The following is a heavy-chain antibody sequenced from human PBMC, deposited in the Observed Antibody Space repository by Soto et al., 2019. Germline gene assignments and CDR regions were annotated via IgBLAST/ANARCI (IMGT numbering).Heavy chain of an antibody. CDR2: VYHSGGT. CDR3: ARHATSPIAALQP. V-gene: IGHV4-39*01. Sequence: PSETLSLTCTVSGGSISSSSYYWGWIRQPPGKGLEWIGGVYHSGGTNYNPSLKSRVTISVDTSKNQFSLKLSSVTAADTAVYYCARHATSPIAALQPWGQGTLVTVSS. D-gene: IGHD6-6*01. J-gene: IGHJ5*02. CDR1: GGSISSSSYY.